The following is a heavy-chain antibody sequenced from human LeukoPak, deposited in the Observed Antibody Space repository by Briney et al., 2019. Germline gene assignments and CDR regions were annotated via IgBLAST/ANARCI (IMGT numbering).Heavy chain of an antibody. CDR2: VLPYSYTT. V-gene: IGHV3-72*01. Sequence: GGSLRLSCAATGFVLRDYHMDWVRQAPGKGLEWLGRVLPYSYTTHYAASVKGRFIVSRDDSKNSLFLQMNSLRVEDTALYYCARGDVVIEPPRFCGFDIWGHGTMVTVSS. J-gene: IGHJ3*02. CDR1: GFVLRDYH. D-gene: IGHD1-14*01. CDR3: ARGDVVIEPPRFCGFDI.